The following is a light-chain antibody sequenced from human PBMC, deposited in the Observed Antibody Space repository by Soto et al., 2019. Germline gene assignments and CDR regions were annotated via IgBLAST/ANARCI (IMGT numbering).Light chain of an antibody. V-gene: IGLV2-14*03. CDR2: DVS. CDR3: ISYTSSSPYV. J-gene: IGLJ1*01. CDR1: SSDVGGYNY. Sequence: VLTQPASVSGSPGQSITISCTGTSSDVGGYNYVSWYQHHPGKAPKLIIFDVSNRPSGISNRFSGSKSGNTASLTISGLQAEDEADYYCISYTSSSPYVFGTGTKVTVL.